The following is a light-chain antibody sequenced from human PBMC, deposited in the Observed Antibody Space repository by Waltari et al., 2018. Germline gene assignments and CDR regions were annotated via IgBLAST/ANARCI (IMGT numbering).Light chain of an antibody. CDR2: DVS. J-gene: IGLJ3*02. Sequence: QSALTQPASVSGSPGQSITIPCTGTSRDAGFYNYVSWYQQHPGKAPKLIIYDVSERPSGVSDRFSGSKSGNTASLTISGLQAEDEADYYCNSYAGSSSWVFGGGTKLTVL. CDR3: NSYAGSSSWV. V-gene: IGLV2-14*01. CDR1: SRDAGFYNY.